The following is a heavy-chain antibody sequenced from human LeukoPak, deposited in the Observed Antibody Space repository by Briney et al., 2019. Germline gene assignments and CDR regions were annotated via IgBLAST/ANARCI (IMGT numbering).Heavy chain of an antibody. CDR3: ARLGKTYYMDV. D-gene: IGHD1/OR15-1a*01. CDR1: GDSISNYY. J-gene: IGHJ6*03. CDR2: LYHSGAA. V-gene: IGHV4-59*08. Sequence: SETLSLTYTVSGDSISNYYWTWIRQTPGKGLEWIGNLYHSGAADYNPSLKTRVTTSVDTSKDQFSLSLRSSTAADTAVYFCARLGKTYYMDVWGTGTTVSVSS.